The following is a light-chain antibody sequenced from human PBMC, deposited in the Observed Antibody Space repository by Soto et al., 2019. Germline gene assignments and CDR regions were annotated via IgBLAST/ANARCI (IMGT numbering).Light chain of an antibody. CDR2: SNT. V-gene: IGLV1-44*01. CDR3: ALWDDSLNGHF. Sequence: QSVLTQPPSASGTPGQRVTISCSGGSSNIGSNYVNWYQQLPGTAPKVLIYSNTYRPSGVPDRFSGSKSGTSASLAISGLQSEDEADYYCALWDDSLNGHFFGTGTKATVL. CDR1: SSNIGSNY. J-gene: IGLJ1*01.